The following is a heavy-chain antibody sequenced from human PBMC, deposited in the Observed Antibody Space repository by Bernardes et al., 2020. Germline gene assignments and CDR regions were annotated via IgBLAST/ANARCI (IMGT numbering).Heavy chain of an antibody. CDR3: AREIRGAPPNAFDI. CDR1: GGSISSGGYY. J-gene: IGHJ3*02. D-gene: IGHD2-15*01. Sequence: SETLSLTCTVSGGSISSGGYYWSWIRQHPGKGLEWIGYIYYSGSTYYNPSLKSRVTISVDTSKNQFSLKLSSVTAADTAVYYCAREIRGAPPNAFDIWGQGTMVTVSS. V-gene: IGHV4-31*03. CDR2: IYYSGST.